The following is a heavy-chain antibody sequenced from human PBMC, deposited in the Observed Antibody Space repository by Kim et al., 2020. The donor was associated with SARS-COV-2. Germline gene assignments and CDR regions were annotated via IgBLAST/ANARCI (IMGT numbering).Heavy chain of an antibody. Sequence: ASVKVSCKASGYTFTGYYMHWVRQAPGQGLEWMGRINPNSGGTNYAQKFQGRVTMTRDTSISTAYMELSRLRSDDTAVYYCASSSSGYYFDYYWGQGTLVTVSS. J-gene: IGHJ4*02. D-gene: IGHD3-22*01. CDR2: INPNSGGT. CDR1: GYTFTGYY. V-gene: IGHV1-2*06. CDR3: ASSSSGYYFDYY.